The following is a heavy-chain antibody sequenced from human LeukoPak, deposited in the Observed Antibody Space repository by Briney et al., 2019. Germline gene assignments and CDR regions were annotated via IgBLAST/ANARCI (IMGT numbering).Heavy chain of an antibody. CDR2: ITPSGGT. J-gene: IGHJ4*02. Sequence: AASVKVSCKTSGGTFSSSAITWVRQAPGQGLEWMGWITPSGGTNYPQKFQGRVAITWDTSITTAYMDLSKLTSDDTAVYYCARDRYGDGFAHLDYWGQGALVTVSS. V-gene: IGHV1-2*02. D-gene: IGHD5-24*01. CDR3: ARDRYGDGFAHLDY. CDR1: GGTFSSSA.